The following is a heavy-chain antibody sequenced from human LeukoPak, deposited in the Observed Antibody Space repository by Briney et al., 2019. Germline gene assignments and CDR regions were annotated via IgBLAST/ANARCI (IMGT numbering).Heavy chain of an antibody. CDR1: GFTFSSCS. J-gene: IGHJ5*02. CDR2: ISSSSTTR. V-gene: IGHV3-48*01. D-gene: IGHD3-16*01. Sequence: AGGSLRLSCVVSGFTFSSCSMNWVRQAPGKGLEWVSYISSSSTTRYYADSVKGRFTISRDNSKNTLYLQMNSLRAEDTAVYYCAQTGLLPYSWFDPWGQGTLVTVSS. CDR3: AQTGLLPYSWFDP.